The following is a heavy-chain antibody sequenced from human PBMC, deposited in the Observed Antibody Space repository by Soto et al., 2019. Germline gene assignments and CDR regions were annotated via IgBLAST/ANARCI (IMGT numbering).Heavy chain of an antibody. CDR3: AGNIAAAGRRYYGMDV. J-gene: IGHJ6*02. CDR1: GGSMSGYY. CDR2: VYTSETT. V-gene: IGHV4-4*07. D-gene: IGHD6-13*01. Sequence: QVQLQESGPGLVKPSETLSLTCTVSGGSMSGYYWSWIRQSAGKGLAWIGRVYTSETTYYNPYLKSRVTMSLDTSKNQFSLNLYSLAAADTAVYYCAGNIAAAGRRYYGMDVWGQGTTVTVSS.